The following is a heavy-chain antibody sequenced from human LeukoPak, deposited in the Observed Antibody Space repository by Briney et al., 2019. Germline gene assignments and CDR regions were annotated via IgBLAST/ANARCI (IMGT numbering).Heavy chain of an antibody. V-gene: IGHV4-34*01. CDR3: ARAGSGGLFDY. CDR2: INHSGST. Sequence: SETLSLTCAVYGGSFSDYYWSWIRQPPGKGLEWIGEINHSGSTNYNPSLKSRVTISVDTSKNRFSLKLSSVTAADTAVYYCARAGSGGLFDYWGQGTLVTVSS. D-gene: IGHD3-10*01. CDR1: GGSFSDYY. J-gene: IGHJ4*02.